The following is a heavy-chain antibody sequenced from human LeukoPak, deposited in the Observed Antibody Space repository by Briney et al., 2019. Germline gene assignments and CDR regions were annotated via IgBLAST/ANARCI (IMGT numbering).Heavy chain of an antibody. J-gene: IGHJ3*02. D-gene: IGHD1-26*01. CDR1: GFTFSDYY. CDR2: IYYSGST. V-gene: IGHV4-31*02. CDR3: ARGLGSYAFDI. Sequence: LRLSCAASGFTFSDYYMSWIRQHPGKGLEWIGYIYYSGSTYYNPSLKSRVTISVDTSKNQFSLKLSSVTAADTAVYYCARGLGSYAFDIWGQGTMVTVSS.